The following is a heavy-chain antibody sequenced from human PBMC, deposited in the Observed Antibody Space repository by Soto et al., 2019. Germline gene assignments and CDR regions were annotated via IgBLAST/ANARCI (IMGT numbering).Heavy chain of an antibody. V-gene: IGHV3-48*02. J-gene: IGHJ6*02. Sequence: GGSLRLSCAASGFTFSSYSMNWVRQAPGKGLEWVSYISSSSSTIYYADSVKGRFTISRDNAKNSLYLQMNSLRDEDTAVYYCARETYDDYSNDKRHYYYYYGMDGWGQGTTVTVSS. D-gene: IGHD4-4*01. CDR3: ARETYDDYSNDKRHYYYYYGMDG. CDR2: ISSSSSTI. CDR1: GFTFSSYS.